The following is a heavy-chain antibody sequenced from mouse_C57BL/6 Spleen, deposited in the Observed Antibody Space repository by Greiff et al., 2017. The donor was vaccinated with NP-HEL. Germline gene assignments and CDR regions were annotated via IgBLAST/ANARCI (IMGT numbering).Heavy chain of an antibody. J-gene: IGHJ1*03. V-gene: IGHV1-26*01. CDR2: INPNNGGT. CDR1: GYTFTDYY. CDR3: ASPDYYGSSYGYFDV. Sequence: EVQLQQSGPELVKPGASVKISCKASGYTFTDYYMNWVKQSHGKSLEWIGDINPNNGGTSYNQKCKGKATLTVDKSSSTAYMELRSLTSEDSAVYYCASPDYYGSSYGYFDVWGTGTTVNVAS. D-gene: IGHD1-1*01.